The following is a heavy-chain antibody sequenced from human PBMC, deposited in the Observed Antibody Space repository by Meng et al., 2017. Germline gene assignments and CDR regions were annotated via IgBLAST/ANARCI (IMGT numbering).Heavy chain of an antibody. CDR2: IKQDGSEK. D-gene: IGHD3-22*01. V-gene: IGHV3-7*01. CDR1: GFSFSSYG. CDR3: ARVGSSGYNPPDFDI. Sequence: GGSLRLSCAASGFSFSSYGMSWVRQAPGKGLEWVANIKQDGSEKYYVDSVKGRFTISRDNAKNSLYLQMNSLRAEDTAVYYCARVGSSGYNPPDFDIWGQGTMVTVSS. J-gene: IGHJ3*02.